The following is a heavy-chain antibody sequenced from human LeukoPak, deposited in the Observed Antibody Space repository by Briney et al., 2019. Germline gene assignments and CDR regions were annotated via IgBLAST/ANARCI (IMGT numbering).Heavy chain of an antibody. Sequence: GGSLRLSCAASGFTFDDYAMHWVRQAPGKGLEWVSGISRNSGSIGYADSMKGRFTISRDNAKNSLYLQMNSLRSEDTALYYCAKDRALRGRGLYYFDYWGQGTLVTVSS. D-gene: IGHD3-10*01. J-gene: IGHJ4*02. V-gene: IGHV3-9*01. CDR2: ISRNSGSI. CDR1: GFTFDDYA. CDR3: AKDRALRGRGLYYFDY.